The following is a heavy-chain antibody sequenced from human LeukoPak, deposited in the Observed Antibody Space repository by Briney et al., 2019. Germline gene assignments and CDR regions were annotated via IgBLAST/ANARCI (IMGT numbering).Heavy chain of an antibody. CDR2: FDPEDGET. V-gene: IGHV1-24*01. CDR3: ATPVPTRYSSGWYEEDY. Sequence: ASVKVSCKVSGYTLTELSMHWVRQAPGKGLEWMGGFDPEDGETIYAQKFQGRVNMTEDTYTDTAYMELSSLRSEDTAVYYCATPVPTRYSSGWYEEDYWGQGTLVTVSS. D-gene: IGHD6-19*01. J-gene: IGHJ4*02. CDR1: GYTLTELS.